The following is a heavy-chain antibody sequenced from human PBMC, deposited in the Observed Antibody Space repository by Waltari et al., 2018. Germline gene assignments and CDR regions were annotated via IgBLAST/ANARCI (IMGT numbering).Heavy chain of an antibody. CDR1: GFAFSSYG. CDR3: AKDRAAARPQYFDY. CDR2: IRYDGSNK. D-gene: IGHD6-13*01. V-gene: IGHV3-30*02. J-gene: IGHJ4*02. Sequence: QVQLVESGGGVVQPGGSLRPSCAASGFAFSSYGMHWVRQAPGKGLEWVAFIRYDGSNKYYADSVKGRFTISRDNSKNTLYLQMNSLRAEDTAVYYCAKDRAAARPQYFDYWGQGTLVTVSS.